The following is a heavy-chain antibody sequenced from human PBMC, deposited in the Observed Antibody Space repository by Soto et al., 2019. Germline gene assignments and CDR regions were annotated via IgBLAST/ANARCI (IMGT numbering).Heavy chain of an antibody. V-gene: IGHV1-69*01. CDR2: IIPIFTKP. CDR1: GGTFDTYA. J-gene: IGHJ6*02. Sequence: QVQLVQSGAEVKMPGSSVKVSCTASGGTFDTYALSWVRQAPGQGLEWLGGIIPIFTKPTYARKFQGRITITADESTTTVYLVLSSQTSDDTAVYYCARTGDIVVVGDFYYGMDVWGQGTTVIVSS. D-gene: IGHD2-2*01. CDR3: ARTGDIVVVGDFYYGMDV.